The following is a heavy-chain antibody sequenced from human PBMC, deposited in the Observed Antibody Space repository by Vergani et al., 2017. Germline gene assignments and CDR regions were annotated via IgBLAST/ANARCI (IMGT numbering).Heavy chain of an antibody. CDR1: GFTFSSYG. J-gene: IGHJ4*02. D-gene: IGHD7-27*01. V-gene: IGHV3-33*01. Sequence: QVQLVESGGGVVQPGRSLRLSCAASGFTFSSYGMHWVLQAPGKGLEWVEVLWYDGSNKYYADSVKGRFTISRDNSKTTLYRQMNSLRAEDTAVYYCARDPTGDRVERDYWGQGTLVTVSS. CDR2: LWYDGSNK. CDR3: ARDPTGDRVERDY.